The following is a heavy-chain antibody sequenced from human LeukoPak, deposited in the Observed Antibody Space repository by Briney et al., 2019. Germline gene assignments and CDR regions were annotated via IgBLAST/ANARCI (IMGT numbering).Heavy chain of an antibody. CDR2: INTYNGNT. D-gene: IGHD2-2*02. CDR3: ARGGLVVPAAILSDDAFDI. CDR1: GYTFTSYG. J-gene: IGHJ3*02. V-gene: IGHV1-18*01. Sequence: ASVKVSCKASGYTFTSYGINWVRQAPGQGLEWMGWINTYNGNTNYAQKLQGRVTMTTDTSTSAAYMELRSLRSDDTAVYYCARGGLVVPAAILSDDAFDIWGQGTMVTVSS.